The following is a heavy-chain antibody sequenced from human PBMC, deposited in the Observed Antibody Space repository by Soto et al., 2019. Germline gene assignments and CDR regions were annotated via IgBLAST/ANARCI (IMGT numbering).Heavy chain of an antibody. Sequence: QTLSLTCVISGDSVSSNSAAWNWIRQSPSRGLEWLGRTYYRSRWYNDYAVSVRSRITVNADTSKNQFSLHLNSVTPEDTAVYHCAGTSSLQWYYMDVWDKGTTVTVSS. CDR3: AGTSSLQWYYMDV. V-gene: IGHV6-1*01. J-gene: IGHJ6*03. CDR2: TYYRSRWYN. D-gene: IGHD1-7*01. CDR1: GDSVSSNSAA.